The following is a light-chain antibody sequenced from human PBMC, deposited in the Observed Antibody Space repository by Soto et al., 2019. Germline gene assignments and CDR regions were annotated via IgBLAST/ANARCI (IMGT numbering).Light chain of an antibody. CDR1: QSVSSSY. CDR2: GAS. J-gene: IGKJ1*01. CDR3: QQYGSSPKT. Sequence: ESQESHRTQSLAPGEGSTPSCRASQSVSSSYLAWYQQKPGQAPRLLIYGASSRATGIPDRFSGSGSGTDFTLTISRLEPEDFAVYYCQQYGSSPKTFGQGTKVDIK. V-gene: IGKV3-20*01.